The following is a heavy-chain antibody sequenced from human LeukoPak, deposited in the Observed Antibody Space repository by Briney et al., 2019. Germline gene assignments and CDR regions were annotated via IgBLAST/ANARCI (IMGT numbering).Heavy chain of an antibody. Sequence: ASVTVSCTASGYTFTGYYMHWVRQAPGQGLEWMGWINPNSGGTNYAQKFQGRVTMTRDTSISTAYMELSRLRSDDTAVYYCARDQVLRPHDYWGQGTLVTVSS. J-gene: IGHJ4*02. CDR3: ARDQVLRPHDY. D-gene: IGHD3-16*01. V-gene: IGHV1-2*02. CDR1: GYTFTGYY. CDR2: INPNSGGT.